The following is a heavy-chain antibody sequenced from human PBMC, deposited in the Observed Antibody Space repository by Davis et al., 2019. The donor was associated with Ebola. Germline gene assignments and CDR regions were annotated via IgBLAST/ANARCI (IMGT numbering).Heavy chain of an antibody. Sequence: PGGSLRLSCASSGFTFSSYWMSWVRQAPGKGLEWVANIKQDGSEKYSMDSVKGRFTISRDNAKNSLYLQMNSLRDEDTAVYYCARDRVVYNWNLGPDPWGQGTLVTVSS. V-gene: IGHV3-7*01. CDR1: GFTFSSYW. J-gene: IGHJ5*02. D-gene: IGHD1-20*01. CDR2: IKQDGSEK. CDR3: ARDRVVYNWNLGPDP.